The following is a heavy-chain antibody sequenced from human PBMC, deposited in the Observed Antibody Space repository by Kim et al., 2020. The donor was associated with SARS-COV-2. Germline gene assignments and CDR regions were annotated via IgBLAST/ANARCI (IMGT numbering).Heavy chain of an antibody. CDR3: ARDRVEGGATTH. Sequence: ASVKVSCKASGYTFTSYYMHWVRQAPGQGLEWMGVINPSGGSTSYAQKFQGRVTMTRDTSTSTVYMELSSLRSEDTAVYYCARDRVEGGATTHWGQGTLVTVSS. V-gene: IGHV1-46*01. D-gene: IGHD1-26*01. CDR1: GYTFTSYY. J-gene: IGHJ4*02. CDR2: INPSGGST.